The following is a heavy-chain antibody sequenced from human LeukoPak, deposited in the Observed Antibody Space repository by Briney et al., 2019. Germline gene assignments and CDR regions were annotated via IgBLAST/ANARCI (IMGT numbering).Heavy chain of an antibody. CDR2: ISYDGSNK. V-gene: IGHV3-30*04. D-gene: IGHD3-22*01. Sequence: GGSLRLSCAASGFTFSSYAMHWVRQAPGKGLEWVAVISYDGSNKYYADSVKGRFTISRDNSKNTLYLQMNSLRAEDTAVYYCAKLHYYDSSGYSDAFDIWGQGTMVTVSS. CDR3: AKLHYYDSSGYSDAFDI. J-gene: IGHJ3*02. CDR1: GFTFSSYA.